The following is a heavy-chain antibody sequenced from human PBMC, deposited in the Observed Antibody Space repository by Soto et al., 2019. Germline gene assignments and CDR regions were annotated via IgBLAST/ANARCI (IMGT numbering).Heavy chain of an antibody. V-gene: IGHV6-1*01. CDR1: GDSVSSNSAA. CDR3: ARDRCFAACYRDNGFVP. D-gene: IGHD3-16*02. CDR2: TYYRSKWYN. J-gene: IGHJ5*02. Sequence: SQTLSLTSALSGDSVSSNSAAWNWIRQSPSRGLEWLVRTYYRSKWYNDYAVSVKSRITINPDTSKNQFSLQLNSVTPEDTAVYYCARDRCFAACYRDNGFVPCGHGTPFTVPS.